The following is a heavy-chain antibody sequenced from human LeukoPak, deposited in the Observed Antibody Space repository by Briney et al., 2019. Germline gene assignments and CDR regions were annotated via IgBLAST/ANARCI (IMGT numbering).Heavy chain of an antibody. D-gene: IGHD7-27*01. V-gene: IGHV4-59*01. Sequence: PSETLSLTCTVSGGSISSYYWSWIRQPPGKGLEWIGYIYYSGSTYYNPSLKSRVTISVDTSKNQFSLKLSSVTAADTAVYYCARGWGKNYFDYWGQGTLVTVSS. CDR3: ARGWGKNYFDY. CDR1: GGSISSYY. CDR2: IYYSGST. J-gene: IGHJ4*02.